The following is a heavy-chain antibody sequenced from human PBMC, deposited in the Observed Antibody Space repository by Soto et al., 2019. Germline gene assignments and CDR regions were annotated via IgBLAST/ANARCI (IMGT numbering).Heavy chain of an antibody. J-gene: IGHJ6*02. CDR1: GFTFDDYA. CDR2: ISWNSGSI. CDR3: TKDTNIAVAGRSSMDV. V-gene: IGHV3-9*01. Sequence: EVQLVESGGGLVQPGRSLRLSCAASGFTFDDYAMHWVRQAPGKGLEWVSGISWNSGSIDYADSVKGRFTISRDNAKNSLYLQMNSLRAEDTALYYCTKDTNIAVAGRSSMDVWGQGTTVTVSS. D-gene: IGHD6-19*01.